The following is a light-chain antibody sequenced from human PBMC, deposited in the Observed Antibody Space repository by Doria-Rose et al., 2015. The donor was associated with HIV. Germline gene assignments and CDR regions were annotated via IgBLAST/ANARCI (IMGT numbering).Light chain of an antibody. Sequence: EIVLTQSPGTLSLSPGERATLSCRASQSFSSTYLAWYQQKPGQAPSLLIYDGSTRATGIPDRFSASGSGTDFTLTINRPEPEDFALYYCHQYGTSWTFGQGTKVE. CDR2: DGS. CDR1: QSFSSTY. CDR3: HQYGTSWT. J-gene: IGKJ1*01. V-gene: IGKV3-20*01.